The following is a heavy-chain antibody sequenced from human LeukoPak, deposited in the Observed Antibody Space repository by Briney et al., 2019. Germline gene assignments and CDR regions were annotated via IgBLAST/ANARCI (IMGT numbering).Heavy chain of an antibody. V-gene: IGHV4-59*01. CDR3: ASRSSIWSGYQDTLYYFDS. D-gene: IGHD3-3*01. CDR2: IYYSGST. Sequence: PSETLSLTCTVSGGSISSYNWSWIRQPPGKRLGWVWHIYYSGSTNSNPSRKSRVTISVDTSKNQFSLKLSSVTAADTAVYYCASRSSIWSGYQDTLYYFDSWGQGTRVTVSS. CDR1: GGSISSYN. J-gene: IGHJ4*02.